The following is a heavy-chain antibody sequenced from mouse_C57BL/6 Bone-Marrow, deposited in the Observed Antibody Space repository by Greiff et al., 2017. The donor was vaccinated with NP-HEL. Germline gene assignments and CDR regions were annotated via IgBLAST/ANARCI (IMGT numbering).Heavy chain of an antibody. CDR1: GYTFTSYT. D-gene: IGHD1-1*01. CDR2: INPSSGYT. CDR3: ARKGDYYGSSPFAY. J-gene: IGHJ3*01. V-gene: IGHV1-4*01. Sequence: QVQLKQSGAELARPGASVKMSCKASGYTFTSYTMHWVKQRTGRGLEWIGYINPSSGYTKYNQKFKDKATLTADKSSSQAYMQLSSLTSEDSAVDYCARKGDYYGSSPFAYWGQGTLVTVSA.